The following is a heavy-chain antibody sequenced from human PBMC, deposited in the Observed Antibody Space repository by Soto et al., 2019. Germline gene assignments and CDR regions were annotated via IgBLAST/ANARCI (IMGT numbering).Heavy chain of an antibody. CDR3: AGITIFGVILS. Sequence: QLQLQESGSGLVKPSQTLSLTCAVSGGSISSGGYSWSWIRQPPGKGLEWIGYIYHSGSTYYNPSLKSRVTISVDRSKNQFSLKLSSVTAADTAAYYCAGITIFGVILSWGQGTLVTVSS. J-gene: IGHJ4*02. V-gene: IGHV4-30-2*01. CDR2: IYHSGST. D-gene: IGHD3-3*01. CDR1: GGSISSGGYS.